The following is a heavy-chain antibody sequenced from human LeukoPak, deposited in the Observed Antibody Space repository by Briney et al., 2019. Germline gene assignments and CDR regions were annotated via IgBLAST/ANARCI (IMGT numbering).Heavy chain of an antibody. D-gene: IGHD1-26*01. CDR2: ISSSSSYI. J-gene: IGHJ4*02. V-gene: IGHV3-21*01. CDR3: AKDGGSYCFDY. Sequence: GGSLRLSCAASGFTFSSYSMNWVRQAPGKGLEWVSSISSSSSYIYYADSVKGRFTISRDNAKNSLYLQMNSVRADDTAVYYCAKDGGSYCFDYWGQGTLVTVSS. CDR1: GFTFSSYS.